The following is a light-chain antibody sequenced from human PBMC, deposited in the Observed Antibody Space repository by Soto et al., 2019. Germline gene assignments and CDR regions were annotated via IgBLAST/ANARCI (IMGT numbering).Light chain of an antibody. J-gene: IGLJ2*01. V-gene: IGLV1-47*01. CDR1: SSNIGINY. CDR2: RNN. Sequence: QSVLTQPPSASGTPGQSVTISCSGSSSNIGINYVYWYQQLPGTAPKLLIYRNNQRPSGVPERFSGSKSGTPASLAISGLRSEDEADYYCAAWDDTLSRVVFGGGTKLTVL. CDR3: AAWDDTLSRVV.